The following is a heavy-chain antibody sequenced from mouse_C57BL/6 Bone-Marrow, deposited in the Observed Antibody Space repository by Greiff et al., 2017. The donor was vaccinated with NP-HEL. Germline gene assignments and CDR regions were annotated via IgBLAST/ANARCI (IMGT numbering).Heavy chain of an antibody. CDR2: INPSSGYT. CDR1: GYTFTSYT. CDR3: AGAYGNYVYYAMDY. Sequence: VQLQQSGAELARPGASVKMSCKASGYTFTSYTMHWVKQRPGQGLEWIGYINPSSGYTKYNQKFKDKATLTADKSSSTAYMQLSSLTSEDSAVYYCAGAYGNYVYYAMDYWGQGTSVTVSS. D-gene: IGHD2-1*01. V-gene: IGHV1-4*01. J-gene: IGHJ4*01.